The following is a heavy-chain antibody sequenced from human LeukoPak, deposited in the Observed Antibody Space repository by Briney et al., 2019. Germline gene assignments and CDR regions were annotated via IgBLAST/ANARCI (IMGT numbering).Heavy chain of an antibody. CDR3: ARGINYDSSGYYFDY. CDR1: GFTVSSNY. D-gene: IGHD3-22*01. J-gene: IGHJ4*02. CDR2: IYSGGST. V-gene: IGHV3-53*01. Sequence: GGSLRLSCAASGFTVSSNYMSWARQAPGKGLEWVSVIYSGGSTYYADSVKGRFTISRDNSKNTLYLQMNSLRAEDTAVYYCARGINYDSSGYYFDYWGQGTLVTVSS.